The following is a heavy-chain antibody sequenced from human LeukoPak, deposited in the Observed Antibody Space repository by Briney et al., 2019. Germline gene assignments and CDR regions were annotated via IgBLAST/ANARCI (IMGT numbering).Heavy chain of an antibody. Sequence: ASVKVSCKASGYSFTIYYMHWVRQAHGQGLEWMGEINPSGGRTNYAQKFQGRVDMTRETSTSTVYMELSSLRSEDTAVYYCARANYSGSGSHYNPSFFDYWGQGTLVTVSS. CDR3: ARANYSGSGSHYNPSFFDY. D-gene: IGHD3-10*01. J-gene: IGHJ4*02. CDR1: GYSFTIYY. CDR2: INPSGGRT. V-gene: IGHV1-46*01.